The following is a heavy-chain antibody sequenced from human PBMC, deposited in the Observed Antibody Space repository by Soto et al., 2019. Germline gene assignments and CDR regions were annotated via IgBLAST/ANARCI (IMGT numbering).Heavy chain of an antibody. CDR2: IIPIFGTA. V-gene: IGHV1-69*06. D-gene: IGHD2-21*02. CDR3: AREVTGGFDY. J-gene: IGHJ4*02. Sequence: XSLKVSCKASVGTFSSYAISWVRQAPGQGLEWMGGIIPIFGTANYAQKFQGRVTITADRSTRTAYMELSSLRSEDTAVYFCAREVTGGFDYWGQGTLVTASS. CDR1: VGTFSSYA.